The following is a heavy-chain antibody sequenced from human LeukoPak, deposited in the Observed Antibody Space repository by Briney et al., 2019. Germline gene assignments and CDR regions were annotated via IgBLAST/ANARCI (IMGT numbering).Heavy chain of an antibody. Sequence: SETLSLTCAVYGVSFSGYYWSWIRQPPGKGLEWIGEINHSGSTNYNPSLKSRVTISVDTSKNQFSLKLSSVTAADTAVYYCARVLVRTYYYDSSGPHNWFDPWGQGTLVTVSS. CDR1: GVSFSGYY. J-gene: IGHJ5*02. D-gene: IGHD3-22*01. CDR3: ARVLVRTYYYDSSGPHNWFDP. V-gene: IGHV4-34*01. CDR2: INHSGST.